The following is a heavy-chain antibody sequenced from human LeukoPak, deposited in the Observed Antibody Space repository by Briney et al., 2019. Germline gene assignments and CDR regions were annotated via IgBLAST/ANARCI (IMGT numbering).Heavy chain of an antibody. J-gene: IGHJ4*02. V-gene: IGHV1-69*13. D-gene: IGHD5-24*01. CDR1: GGTFSSYA. CDR3: ARARGMATITHFDY. Sequence: SVKVSCKASGGTFSSYAISWVRQAPGQGLEWMGGIVPIFGTANYAQKFQGRVTITADESTSTAYMELSSLRSEDTAVYYCARARGMATITHFDYWGQGTLVTVSS. CDR2: IVPIFGTA.